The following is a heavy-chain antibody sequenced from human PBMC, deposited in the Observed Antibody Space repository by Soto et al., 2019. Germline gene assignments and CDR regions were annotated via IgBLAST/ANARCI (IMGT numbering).Heavy chain of an antibody. D-gene: IGHD6-25*01. J-gene: IGHJ6*02. CDR2: IYHSGST. V-gene: IGHV4-30-2*02. Sequence: SETLSLTCAVSGGSISSGGYSWSWIRQPPGKGLEWIGYIYHSGSTYYNPSPKSRVTISVDRSKNQFSLKLSSVTAADTAVYYSKARGHIAARPWYYYGMDVWGQGTTVTVSS. CDR3: KARGHIAARPWYYYGMDV. CDR1: GGSISSGGYS.